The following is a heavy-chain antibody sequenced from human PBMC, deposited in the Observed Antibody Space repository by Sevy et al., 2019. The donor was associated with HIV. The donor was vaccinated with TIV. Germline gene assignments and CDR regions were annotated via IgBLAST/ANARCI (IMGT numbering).Heavy chain of an antibody. CDR1: GFTFSSYG. Sequence: GGSLRLSCAASGFTFSSYGMHWVRQSPGKGLECVAFIRYDGSNKYYADSVKGRFTISRDNSKNTRYLQMNSLRAEDTAVYYCAKDGSRITMIVVAQYYFDYWGQGTLVTVSS. J-gene: IGHJ4*02. CDR2: IRYDGSNK. V-gene: IGHV3-30*02. CDR3: AKDGSRITMIVVAQYYFDY. D-gene: IGHD3-22*01.